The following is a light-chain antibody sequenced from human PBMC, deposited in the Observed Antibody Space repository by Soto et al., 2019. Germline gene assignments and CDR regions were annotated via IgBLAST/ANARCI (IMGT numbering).Light chain of an antibody. CDR2: GAS. CDR3: QQTYSAPLT. J-gene: IGKJ4*01. V-gene: IGKV1-39*01. CDR1: QSISNY. Sequence: DIQMTQSPFSLPASVGDRVNITCRASQSISNYLNWYQHKPGRAPSLLIHGASSLQGGVPSRFRGSGSGTDFTLNIRSLHPEDFTTYYCQQTYSAPLTFGGGTRVEF.